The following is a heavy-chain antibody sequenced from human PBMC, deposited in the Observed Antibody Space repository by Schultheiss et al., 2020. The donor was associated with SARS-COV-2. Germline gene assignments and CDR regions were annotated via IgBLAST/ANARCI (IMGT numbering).Heavy chain of an antibody. Sequence: GGSLRLSCAASGFTFSSYEMNWVRQAPGKGLEWVSYISSSGSTIYYADSVKGRFTISRDNGKKSLYLQMNSLRAEDTAVYYCARGGQQWLVRTDDGFDIWGQGTMVTVSS. J-gene: IGHJ3*02. CDR1: GFTFSSYE. CDR3: ARGGQQWLVRTDDGFDI. D-gene: IGHD6-19*01. V-gene: IGHV3-48*03. CDR2: ISSSGSTI.